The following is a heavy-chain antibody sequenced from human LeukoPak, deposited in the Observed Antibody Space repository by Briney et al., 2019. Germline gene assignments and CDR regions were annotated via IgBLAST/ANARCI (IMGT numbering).Heavy chain of an antibody. V-gene: IGHV4-38-2*02. Sequence: SETLSLTCTVSGYSISSGYYWGWIRQPPGKGLEWIGSIYHSGSTYYNPSLKSRVTISVDTSKNQFSLKLSSVTAADTAVYYCARGYVDTAMAVGYWGQGTLVTVSS. CDR3: ARGYVDTAMAVGY. D-gene: IGHD5-18*01. CDR1: GYSISSGYY. J-gene: IGHJ4*02. CDR2: IYHSGST.